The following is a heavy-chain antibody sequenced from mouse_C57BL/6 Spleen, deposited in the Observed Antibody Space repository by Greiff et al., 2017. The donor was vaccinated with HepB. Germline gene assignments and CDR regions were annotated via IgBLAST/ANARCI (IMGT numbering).Heavy chain of an antibody. CDR3: ARDGFPFAY. V-gene: IGHV5-17*01. CDR1: GFTFSDYG. CDR2: ISSGSSTI. J-gene: IGHJ3*01. D-gene: IGHD2-3*01. Sequence: DVHLVESGGGLVKPGGSLKLSCAASGFTFSDYGMHWVRQAPEKGLEWVAYISSGSSTIYYADTVKGRFTISRDNAKNTLFLQMTSLRSEDTAMYYCARDGFPFAYWGQGTLVTVSA.